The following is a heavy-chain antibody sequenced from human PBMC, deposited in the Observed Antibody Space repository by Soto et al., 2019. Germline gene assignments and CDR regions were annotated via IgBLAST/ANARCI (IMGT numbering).Heavy chain of an antibody. CDR1: EFTVSGRS. V-gene: IGHV3-74*01. J-gene: IGHJ6*04. D-gene: IGHD3-10*01. CDR3: ARGWFGPDV. CDR2: IDKVGTDS. Sequence: GGSLRLSCAASEFTVSGRSVHWVRQAPGKGLVWVSGIDKVGTDSTYADSVKGRFTSSRDNAKNTVYLQMNSLRVEDTAVYYCARGWFGPDVWGKGTTVTVSS.